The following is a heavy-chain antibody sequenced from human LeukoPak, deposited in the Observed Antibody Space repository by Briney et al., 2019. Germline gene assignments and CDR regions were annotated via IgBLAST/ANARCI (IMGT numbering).Heavy chain of an antibody. V-gene: IGHV4-34*01. D-gene: IGHD6-19*01. CDR2: INHSGST. Sequence: PSETLSLTCAVYGGSFSGYYWSWIRQPPGKGLEWIGEINHSGSTNYNPSLKSRVTISVDTSKNQFSLKLSSVTAADTAVYYCARRRIAVMYYFDYWGQGTLVTVSS. CDR1: GGSFSGYY. CDR3: ARRRIAVMYYFDY. J-gene: IGHJ4*02.